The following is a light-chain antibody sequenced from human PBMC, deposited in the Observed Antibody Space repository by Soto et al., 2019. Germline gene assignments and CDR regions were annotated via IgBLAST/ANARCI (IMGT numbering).Light chain of an antibody. CDR3: CSYTDSRTHI. Sequence: QSALTQPASVSGSPVQSITISCTGTSSDVGGYNYGSWYQQHPGKAPKLIIFEVSYRPSGISNRFSASKSGDTASLTISGLQADDEADYYCCSYTDSRTHIFGSGTQVTVL. CDR1: SSDVGGYNY. J-gene: IGLJ1*01. V-gene: IGLV2-14*01. CDR2: EVS.